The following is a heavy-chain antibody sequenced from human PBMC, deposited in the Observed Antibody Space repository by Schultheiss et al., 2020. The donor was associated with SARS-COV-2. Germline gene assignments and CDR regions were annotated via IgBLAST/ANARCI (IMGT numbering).Heavy chain of an antibody. D-gene: IGHD3-3*01. CDR2: IKSKTDGGTT. V-gene: IGHV3-15*01. Sequence: GGSLRLSCAASGLTFSSYGMHWVRQAPGKGLEWVGRIKSKTDGGTTDYAAPVKGRFTISRDDSKNTLYLQMNSLKTEDTAVYYCTTAKPKVIIDYWGQGTLVTVSS. CDR1: GLTFSSYG. J-gene: IGHJ4*02. CDR3: TTAKPKVIIDY.